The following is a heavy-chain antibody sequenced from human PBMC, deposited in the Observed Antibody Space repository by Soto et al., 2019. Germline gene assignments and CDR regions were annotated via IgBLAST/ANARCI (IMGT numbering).Heavy chain of an antibody. D-gene: IGHD3-22*01. CDR2: IFPSDSDT. V-gene: IGHV5-51*01. Sequence: GESLKISCRTSGYRFTSYWIAWVRQMPGKGLEWMGIIFPSDSDTRYSLSFQGQVTISADRSTSTVFLQWASLKASDTAVYFCARKDKSGYFNWFDPWVPETLLVTVSS. CDR1: GYRFTSYW. CDR3: ARKDKSGYFNWFDP. J-gene: IGHJ5*02.